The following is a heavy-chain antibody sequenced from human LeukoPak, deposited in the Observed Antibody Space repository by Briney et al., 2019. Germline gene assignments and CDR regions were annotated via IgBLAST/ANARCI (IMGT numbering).Heavy chain of an antibody. Sequence: GGSLRLSCAVSGFTFSSYWMNWVRQAPGKGLEWVANIKQDGSDKYYVDSVKGRFTISRDNAKNSLYLQMNSLRAEDTAVYYCAIIPRAAAGPSARSPFHYWGQGTLVTVSS. V-gene: IGHV3-7*01. CDR3: AIIPRAAAGPSARSPFHY. CDR2: IKQDGSDK. D-gene: IGHD6-13*01. J-gene: IGHJ4*02. CDR1: GFTFSSYW.